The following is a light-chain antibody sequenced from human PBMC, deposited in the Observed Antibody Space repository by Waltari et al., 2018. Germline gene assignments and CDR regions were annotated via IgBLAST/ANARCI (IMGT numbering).Light chain of an antibody. CDR2: SND. J-gene: IGLJ3*02. CDR3: TSWDGGLNGWV. Sequence: QSVLTQPPSVSGTPGQRATISCSGGSANIGSNTANCYLQFAGTAPRLFICSNDQRPPGVPDRFSGSKSGSSASLAISGLQSEDEADYYCTSWDGGLNGWVFGGGTKLTVL. V-gene: IGLV1-44*01. CDR1: SANIGSNT.